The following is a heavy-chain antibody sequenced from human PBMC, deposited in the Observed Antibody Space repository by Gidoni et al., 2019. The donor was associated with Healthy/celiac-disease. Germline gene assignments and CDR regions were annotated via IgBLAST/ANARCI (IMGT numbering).Heavy chain of an antibody. CDR2: IIPIFGTA. V-gene: IGHV1-69*01. Sequence: QVQLVQSGAEVKKPGSSVKVSCKASGGTFSSYAISWVRQAPGQGLEWMGGIIPIFGTANYAQKFQGRVTITADESTSTAYMELSSLRSEDTAVYYCATARTYYDSSGYYAFDIWGQGTMVTVSS. CDR3: ATARTYYDSSGYYAFDI. J-gene: IGHJ3*02. CDR1: GGTFSSYA. D-gene: IGHD3-22*01.